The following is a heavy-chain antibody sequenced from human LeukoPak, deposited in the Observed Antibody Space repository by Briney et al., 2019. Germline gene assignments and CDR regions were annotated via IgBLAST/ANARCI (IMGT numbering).Heavy chain of an antibody. CDR1: GFTFSNAW. V-gene: IGHV3-15*01. CDR2: IKSKTDGGTT. Sequence: PGGSLRLSCAASGFTFSNAWMSWVRQAPGKGLEWVGHIKSKTDGGTTDYAAPVKGRFTISRDDSKNTLYLQMNSLKIEDTAVYYCTTGTWIQLWLADFWGRGTLVTVSS. J-gene: IGHJ4*02. D-gene: IGHD5-18*01. CDR3: TTGTWIQLWLADF.